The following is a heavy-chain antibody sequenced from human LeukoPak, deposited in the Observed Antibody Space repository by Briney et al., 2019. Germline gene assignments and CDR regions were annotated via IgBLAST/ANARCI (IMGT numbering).Heavy chain of an antibody. Sequence: GGSLRLSCAASGFTFSNAWMSWVRQAPGKGLEWVANIKQDGSEKYYVDSVKGRFTISRDNAKNSLYLQMNSLRAEDTAVYYCATRSLAYGDYSRYFDLWGRGTLVTVSS. CDR2: IKQDGSEK. J-gene: IGHJ2*01. CDR1: GFTFSNAW. CDR3: ATRSLAYGDYSRYFDL. V-gene: IGHV3-7*01. D-gene: IGHD4-17*01.